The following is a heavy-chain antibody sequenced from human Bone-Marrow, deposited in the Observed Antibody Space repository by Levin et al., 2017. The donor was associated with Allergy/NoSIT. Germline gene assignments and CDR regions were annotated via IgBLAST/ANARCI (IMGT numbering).Heavy chain of an antibody. D-gene: IGHD3-16*01. Sequence: SQTLSLTCAVSGDSISAGSATWHWIRQSPSRGLEWLGRAYYKSEGNTDYAMSVKSRITIAPATSKNQFSMHLDSVSPDDTGIYYCARERGEDSTAWYETFDYWGQGTQVTVSS. J-gene: IGHJ4*02. CDR3: ARERGEDSTAWYETFDY. CDR1: GDSISAGSAT. V-gene: IGHV6-1*01. CDR2: AYYKSEGNT.